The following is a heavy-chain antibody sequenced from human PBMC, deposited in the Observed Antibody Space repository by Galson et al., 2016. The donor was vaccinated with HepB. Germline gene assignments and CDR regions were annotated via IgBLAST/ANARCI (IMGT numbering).Heavy chain of an antibody. D-gene: IGHD1-7*01. Sequence: VKVSCKASGYTFRRYGFTWVRQAPGQGLEWMGWISAYNGHTRYPAKLQDRVTMTTDTSTSTTYMELRSLRSDDTALYYCARDHRLELRRGRGDVFDIWGPGTMVSVSS. CDR1: GYTFRRYG. CDR3: ARDHRLELRRGRGDVFDI. J-gene: IGHJ3*02. V-gene: IGHV1-18*01. CDR2: ISAYNGHT.